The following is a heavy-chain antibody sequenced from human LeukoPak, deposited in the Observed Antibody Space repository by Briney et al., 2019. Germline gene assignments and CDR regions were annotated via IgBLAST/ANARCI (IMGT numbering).Heavy chain of an antibody. CDR1: GGTFSSYA. V-gene: IGHV1-8*03. CDR3: ARGDYYDSSGYYYEWFDP. Sequence: ASVKVSCKASGGTFSSYAISWVRQATGQGLEWMGWMNPNSGNTGYAQKFQGRVTITRNTSISTAYMELSSLRSEDTAVYYCARGDYYDSSGYYYEWFDPWGQGTLVTVSS. D-gene: IGHD3-22*01. J-gene: IGHJ5*02. CDR2: MNPNSGNT.